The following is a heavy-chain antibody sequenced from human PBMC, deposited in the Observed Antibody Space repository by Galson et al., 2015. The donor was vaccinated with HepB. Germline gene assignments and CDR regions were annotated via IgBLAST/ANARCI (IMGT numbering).Heavy chain of an antibody. Sequence: SLRLSCAASGFTFSSYAMSWVRQAPGKGLEWVSAISGSGGSTYYADSVKGRFTISRDNSKNTLYLQMNSLRAEDTAVYYCAKEGDDSSGYLEYFQHWGQGTLVTVSS. CDR3: AKEGDDSSGYLEYFQH. D-gene: IGHD3-22*01. J-gene: IGHJ1*01. CDR2: ISGSGGST. V-gene: IGHV3-23*01. CDR1: GFTFSSYA.